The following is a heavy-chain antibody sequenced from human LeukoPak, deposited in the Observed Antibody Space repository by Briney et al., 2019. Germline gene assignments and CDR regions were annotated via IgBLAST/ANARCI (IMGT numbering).Heavy chain of an antibody. CDR1: AFIFNSSD. D-gene: IGHD3-10*02. J-gene: IGHJ6*04. V-gene: IGHV3-23*01. CDR3: AELGITMFGGV. Sequence: LRCYGSGYAFIFNSSDRGRVPQAPGKGLMWVSTISGSGAGTYYADSVKGRFTISRDNAKNSLYLQMSSLRAEETAVYYCAELGITMFGGVWGKGTTVTISS. CDR2: ISGSGAGT.